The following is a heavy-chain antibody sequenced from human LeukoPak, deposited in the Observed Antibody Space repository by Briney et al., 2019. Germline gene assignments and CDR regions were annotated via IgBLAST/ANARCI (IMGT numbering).Heavy chain of an antibody. CDR3: AKVSLGYCSGGSCYYLDY. CDR2: INHYGSNT. J-gene: IGHJ4*02. D-gene: IGHD2-15*01. Sequence: GGSLRLSCAASGFTFDSYAMSWVRQVPGKGLEWGSSINHYGSNTYSADSVKGRFTISRDNSKNTLSLQISSLRAEDTAIYYCAKVSLGYCSGGSCYYLDYWGQGTLVTVSS. CDR1: GFTFDSYA. V-gene: IGHV3-23*01.